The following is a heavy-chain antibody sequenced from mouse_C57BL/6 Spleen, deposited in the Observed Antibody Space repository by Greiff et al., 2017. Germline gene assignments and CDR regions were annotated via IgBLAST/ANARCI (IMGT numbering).Heavy chain of an antibody. D-gene: IGHD1-1*01. Sequence: QVQLKESGAELVRPGSSVKLSCKASGYTFTSYWMHWVKQRPIQGLEWIGNIDPSDSETHYNQKFKDKATLTVDKSSSTAYMQLSSLTSEDSAVYYCARGYGSSFYWYFDVWGTGTTVTVSS. J-gene: IGHJ1*03. CDR1: GYTFTSYW. CDR2: IDPSDSET. CDR3: ARGYGSSFYWYFDV. V-gene: IGHV1-52*01.